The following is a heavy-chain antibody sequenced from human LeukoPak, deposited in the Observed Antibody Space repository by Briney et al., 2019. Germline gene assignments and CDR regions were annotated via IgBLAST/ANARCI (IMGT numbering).Heavy chain of an antibody. CDR3: ARRAAAGSPRSWGRTSDY. D-gene: IGHD6-13*01. J-gene: IGHJ4*02. Sequence: SETLSLTCTVSGGSISSSSYYWGWIRQPPGKGLEWIGSIYYSGSTYYNPSLKSRVTISVDTSKNQFSLKLSSVTAADTAVYYCARRAAAGSPRSWGRTSDYWGRGTLVTVSS. CDR1: GGSISSSSYY. V-gene: IGHV4-39*01. CDR2: IYYSGST.